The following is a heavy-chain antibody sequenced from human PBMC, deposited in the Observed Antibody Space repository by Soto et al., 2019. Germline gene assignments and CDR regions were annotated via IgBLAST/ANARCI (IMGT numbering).Heavy chain of an antibody. CDR2: IIGSGGSA. J-gene: IGHJ4*02. CDR1: GFTFSDYA. Sequence: GGSLRLSCAASGFTFSDYAMNWVRQAPGKGLEWVSGIIGSGGSAYYADSVKGRFTTSRDNSKTTLYLQMSSLRAEDTAVYYCAKDFRYFSPGTDYWGQGTLVTVSS. V-gene: IGHV3-23*01. CDR3: AKDFRYFSPGTDY. D-gene: IGHD3-3*01.